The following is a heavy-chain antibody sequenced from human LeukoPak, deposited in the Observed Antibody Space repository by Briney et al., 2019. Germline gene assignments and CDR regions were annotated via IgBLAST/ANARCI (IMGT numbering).Heavy chain of an antibody. CDR3: AKKRTAENYFDY. CDR2: IRYDGSNK. Sequence: PGGSLRLSCAASGFTFSSYGMHWVRQAPGKGLEGVAFIRYDGSNKYYADSVKGRFTISRDNSKNTLYLQMNSLRPEDTAVYYCAKKRTAENYFDYWGQGTLVTV. D-gene: IGHD1/OR15-1a*01. J-gene: IGHJ4*02. V-gene: IGHV3-30*02. CDR1: GFTFSSYG.